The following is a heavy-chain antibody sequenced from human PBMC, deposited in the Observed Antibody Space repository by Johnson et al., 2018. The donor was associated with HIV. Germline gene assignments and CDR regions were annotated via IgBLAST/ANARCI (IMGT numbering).Heavy chain of an antibody. CDR2: IWYDGGNK. CDR1: GFTFSSYG. V-gene: IGHV3-33*06. J-gene: IGHJ3*02. D-gene: IGHD3-22*01. CDR3: AKELADSSGYYADAFDI. Sequence: QMLLVESGGGVVQPGRSLRLSCAASGFTFSSYGMHWFRQAPGKGLEWVPVIWYDGGNKYYADSVKGRFPISRDNSKNSPYLQMNSLRAEDTAVYYCAKELADSSGYYADAFDIWGQGTMVTVSS.